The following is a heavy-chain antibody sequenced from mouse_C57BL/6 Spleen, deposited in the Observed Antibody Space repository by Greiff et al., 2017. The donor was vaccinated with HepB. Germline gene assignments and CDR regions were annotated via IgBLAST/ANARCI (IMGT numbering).Heavy chain of an antibody. D-gene: IGHD2-4*01. V-gene: IGHV1-74*01. CDR1: GYPFPSSW. J-gene: IGHJ3*01. Sequence: QVQLQQPGAELVKPGASVKVSCKASGYPFPSSWMHWVNQRPGQGLEWIGRIHPSDSDTNYNQKFKGKATLTVDKSSSTAYMQLSSLTSEDSAVYYCAIAYYDYDGFAYWGQGTLVTVSA. CDR3: AIAYYDYDGFAY. CDR2: IHPSDSDT.